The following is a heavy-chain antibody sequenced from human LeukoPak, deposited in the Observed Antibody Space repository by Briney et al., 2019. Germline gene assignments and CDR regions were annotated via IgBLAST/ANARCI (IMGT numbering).Heavy chain of an antibody. CDR1: GFTFSNAW. CDR3: TRGGRLQYFDWSSFDC. Sequence: GGSLRLSCAASGFTFSNAWMSWVRQAPGKGLEWVGRIKSKIDGGTTDYAAPVKGRFTISRDDSKNTLYLQMNSLKTEDTAVYYCTRGGRLQYFDWSSFDCWGPGTLVTVSS. CDR2: IKSKIDGGTT. J-gene: IGHJ4*02. D-gene: IGHD3-9*01. V-gene: IGHV3-15*01.